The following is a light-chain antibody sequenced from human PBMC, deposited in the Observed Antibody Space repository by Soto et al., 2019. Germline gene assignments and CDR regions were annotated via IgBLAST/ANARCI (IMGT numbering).Light chain of an antibody. CDR3: QQYYNWPRT. J-gene: IGKJ1*01. V-gene: IGKV3-15*01. CDR1: QPVSIL. Sequence: EIVLTQSPATLSVSPGERAALFCRASQPVSILVAWYQQKPGQAPRLLISGASTRATGIPANFSGSGSWTEFTLTISSLQSEDFAIYFCQQYYNWPRTFGQGTKVDIK. CDR2: GAS.